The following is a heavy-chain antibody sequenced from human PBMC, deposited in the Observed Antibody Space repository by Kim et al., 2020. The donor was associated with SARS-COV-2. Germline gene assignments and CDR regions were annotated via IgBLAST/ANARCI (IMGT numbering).Heavy chain of an antibody. D-gene: IGHD3-3*01. V-gene: IGHV4-34*01. J-gene: IGHJ1*01. CDR3: ARPQPFVQH. Sequence: STNSNPSLKRRVTISVDTSKNQFSLTLSSVTAADTAVYDCARPQPFVQHWGQGTLVTVSS. CDR2: ST.